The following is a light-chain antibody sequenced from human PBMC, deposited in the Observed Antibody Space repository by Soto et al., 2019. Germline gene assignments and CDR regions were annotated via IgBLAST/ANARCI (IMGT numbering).Light chain of an antibody. CDR3: QHYNSYSEA. J-gene: IGKJ1*01. CDR1: QTISSW. CDR2: KAS. Sequence: DIQMTQSPSTLSGSVGARVTITCRASQTISSWLAWYQQKPGKAPKLLIYKASTLKSGVPSRFSGSGCGTEFALTISSLQPDDFATYYCQHYNSYSEAFGQGTKVDIK. V-gene: IGKV1-5*03.